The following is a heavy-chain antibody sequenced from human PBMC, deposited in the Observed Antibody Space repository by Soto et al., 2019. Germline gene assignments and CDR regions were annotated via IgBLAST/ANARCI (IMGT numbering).Heavy chain of an antibody. CDR3: ARRLLYYDSSGSPLVDFDY. D-gene: IGHD3-22*01. Sequence: PSETLSLTCTVSGGSISSSSYYWGWIRQPPGKGLEWIGSIYYGGSTYYNPSLKSRVTISVDTSKNQFSLKLSSVTAADTAVYYCARRLLYYDSSGSPLVDFDYWGQGTLVTVSS. V-gene: IGHV4-39*01. J-gene: IGHJ4*02. CDR1: GGSISSSSYY. CDR2: IYYGGST.